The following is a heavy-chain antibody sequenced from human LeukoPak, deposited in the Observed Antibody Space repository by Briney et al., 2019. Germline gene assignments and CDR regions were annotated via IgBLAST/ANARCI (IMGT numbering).Heavy chain of an antibody. CDR2: IATGFDT. CDR1: GFTFSTHA. CDR3: ARFPGFGSGTYRLDY. Sequence: PGGSLRLSCAASGFTFSTHAMTWVRQAPGKGLEWVSSIATGFDTYSADSVKGRFAISRDNSKNTLYLQMNNLRADHTALYYCARFPGFGSGTYRLDYWGQGTLVTVSS. V-gene: IGHV3-23*01. D-gene: IGHD3-10*01. J-gene: IGHJ4*02.